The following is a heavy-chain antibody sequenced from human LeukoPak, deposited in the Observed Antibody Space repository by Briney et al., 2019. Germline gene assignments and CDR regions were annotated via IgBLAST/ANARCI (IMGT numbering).Heavy chain of an antibody. Sequence: SVKVSCKASGGTFSSYAISWVRQAPGQGLEWMGRIIPILGIANYAQKFQGRVTITADKSTSTAYMELSSLGSEDTAVYYCARNEGIAAAGPYYYYYGMDVWGQGTTVTVSS. CDR3: ARNEGIAAAGPYYYYYGMDV. D-gene: IGHD6-13*01. CDR1: GGTFSSYA. CDR2: IIPILGIA. J-gene: IGHJ6*02. V-gene: IGHV1-69*04.